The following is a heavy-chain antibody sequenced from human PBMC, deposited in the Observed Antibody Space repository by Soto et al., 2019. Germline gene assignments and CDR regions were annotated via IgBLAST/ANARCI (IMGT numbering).Heavy chain of an antibody. V-gene: IGHV4-39*01. CDR3: ATSNWFDP. CDR2: IYYSGST. J-gene: IGHJ5*02. CDR1: GGSISSRGYY. Sequence: QLQLQESGPGLVKPSETLSLTCTVSGGSISSRGYYWGWIRQPPGKGLEWIGTIYYSGSTYYNPSLTGRVTLSVDTSKNQFSLKLSSVTAADPAVYYCATSNWFDPWGQGTLVTVSS.